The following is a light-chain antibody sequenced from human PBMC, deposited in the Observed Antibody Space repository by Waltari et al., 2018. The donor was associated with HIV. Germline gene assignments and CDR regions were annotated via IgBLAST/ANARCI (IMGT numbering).Light chain of an antibody. CDR3: QQYYDWPPYT. Sequence: ELVLTQSPPTLSVSPGQSATLSCRASQSLSRSVAWYQHKPGQPPRLLIYDASTRATGVPARFSGSGSGTDYTLSISGLQAEDFAVYYCQQYYDWPPYTFGQGTTLEIK. CDR1: QSLSRS. J-gene: IGKJ2*01. V-gene: IGKV3-15*01. CDR2: DAS.